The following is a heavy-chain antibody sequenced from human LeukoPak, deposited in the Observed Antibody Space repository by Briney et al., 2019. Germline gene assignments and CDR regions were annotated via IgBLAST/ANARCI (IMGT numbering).Heavy chain of an antibody. Sequence: GGSLRLSCAASGFTFSNYWMTWVRQAPGKGLEWVANIKQDGSEKSYVDSVKGRFTISRDNSKNTLYLQMNSLRAEDTAVYYCAKDKLWFGDLWYFDYWGQGTLVTVSS. CDR2: IKQDGSEK. V-gene: IGHV3-7*01. CDR1: GFTFSNYW. J-gene: IGHJ4*02. CDR3: AKDKLWFGDLWYFDY. D-gene: IGHD3-10*01.